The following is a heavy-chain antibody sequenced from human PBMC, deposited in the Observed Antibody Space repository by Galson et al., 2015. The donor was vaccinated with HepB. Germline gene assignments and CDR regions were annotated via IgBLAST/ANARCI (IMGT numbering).Heavy chain of an antibody. CDR3: ACGGDGYNPGAPPRYYYYGMDV. Sequence: SLRLSCAASGFTFSDYYMSWIRQAPGKGLEWVSYISSSGSTIYYADSVKGRFTISRDNAKNSLYLQMNSLRAEDTAVYYCACGGDGYNPGAPPRYYYYGMDVWGQGTTVTVSS. V-gene: IGHV3-11*01. CDR2: ISSSGSTI. D-gene: IGHD5-24*01. J-gene: IGHJ6*02. CDR1: GFTFSDYY.